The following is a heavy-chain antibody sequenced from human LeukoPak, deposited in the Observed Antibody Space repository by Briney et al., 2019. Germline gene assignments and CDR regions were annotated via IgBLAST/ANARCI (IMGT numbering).Heavy chain of an antibody. V-gene: IGHV3-21*01. CDR3: ARDLDYYDSSVVGYDYHGMDV. CDR2: ISGSSNYI. Sequence: GGSLRLSCAASGFSFSNYFMNWVRQAPGKGLEWVASISGSSNYIYYVDSVKARFTISRDNANNSLYLQMNSLRVEDTAVYFCARDLDYYDSSVVGYDYHGMDVWGQGTTVTVSS. CDR1: GFSFSNYF. D-gene: IGHD3-22*01. J-gene: IGHJ6*02.